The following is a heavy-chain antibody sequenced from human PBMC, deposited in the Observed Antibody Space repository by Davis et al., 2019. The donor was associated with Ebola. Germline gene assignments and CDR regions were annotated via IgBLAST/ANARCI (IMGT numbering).Heavy chain of an antibody. Sequence: GESLKISCQGSGYSFTSYWIGWVRQMPGKGLEWMGIIYPGDSDTRYSPSFQGQVTVSADKSISTAYLQWSSLRASDTAIYYCARLLGYDFWSGYYYWGQGTLVTVSS. J-gene: IGHJ4*02. CDR3: ARLLGYDFWSGYYY. V-gene: IGHV5-51*01. CDR2: IYPGDSDT. D-gene: IGHD3-3*01. CDR1: GYSFTSYW.